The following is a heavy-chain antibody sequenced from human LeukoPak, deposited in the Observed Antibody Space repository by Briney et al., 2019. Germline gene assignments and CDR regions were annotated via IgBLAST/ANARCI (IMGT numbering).Heavy chain of an antibody. CDR2: INTDGSST. V-gene: IGHV3-74*01. CDR1: GFTFSSYW. CDR3: ARATDYYDSSGFEDDAFDI. Sequence: GGSLRLSCAASGFTFSSYWMHWVRQAPGKGLVWVSRINTDGSSTFYADSVKGRFTISRDNAKNTLYLQMHSLRAEDTAVYYCARATDYYDSSGFEDDAFDIWGQGTMVTVSS. D-gene: IGHD3-22*01. J-gene: IGHJ3*02.